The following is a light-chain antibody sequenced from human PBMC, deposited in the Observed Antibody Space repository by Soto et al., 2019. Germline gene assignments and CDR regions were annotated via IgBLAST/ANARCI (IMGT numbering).Light chain of an antibody. V-gene: IGKV3-20*01. CDR1: QSVSSSY. CDR3: QQYGSSPRGYT. CDR2: SAS. J-gene: IGKJ2*01. Sequence: EIVLTQSPGTLSLSPGERATLSCRASQSVSSSYLAWYQQKPGQAPRLLIYSASSRATGIPDRFSGSGSGTDFTLTISRLEPEDFAVYYCQQYGSSPRGYTFGQGTKLEIK.